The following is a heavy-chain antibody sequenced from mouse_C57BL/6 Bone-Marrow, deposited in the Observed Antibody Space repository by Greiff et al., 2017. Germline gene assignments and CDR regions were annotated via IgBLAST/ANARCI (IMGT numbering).Heavy chain of an antibody. Sequence: VQLQQSGPELVKPGASVKISCKASGYSFTGYYMNWVKQSPEKSLEWIGEIHPSTGGTTYNQKFKAKATLTVDKSSSTAYMQRKSLTSEDSAVYYCAPSAYGSSPWFAYWGQGTLVTVSA. D-gene: IGHD1-1*01. V-gene: IGHV1-42*01. CDR3: APSAYGSSPWFAY. CDR1: GYSFTGYY. J-gene: IGHJ3*01. CDR2: IHPSTGGT.